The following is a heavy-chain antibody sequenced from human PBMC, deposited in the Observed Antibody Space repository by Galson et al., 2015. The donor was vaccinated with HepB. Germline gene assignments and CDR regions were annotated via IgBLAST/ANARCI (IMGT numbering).Heavy chain of an antibody. CDR2: INAGNGNT. CDR1: GYTFTSYA. V-gene: IGHV1-3*01. Sequence: SVKVSCKASGYTFTSYAMHWVRQAPGQRLEWMGWINAGNGNTKYSQKFQGRVTITRDTSASTAYMELSSLRSEDTAVYYCARVRQLVNYYYYGMDVWGQGTTVTVSS. D-gene: IGHD6-6*01. CDR3: ARVRQLVNYYYYGMDV. J-gene: IGHJ6*02.